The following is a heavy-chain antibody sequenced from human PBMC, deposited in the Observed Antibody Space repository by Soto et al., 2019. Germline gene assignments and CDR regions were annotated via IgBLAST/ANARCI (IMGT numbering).Heavy chain of an antibody. J-gene: IGHJ6*02. V-gene: IGHV3-64D*08. CDR1: GFTFSGYA. CDR3: IKDKGATIKKVTLDV. CDR2: ISSNGGST. Sequence: PGGSLRLSCSASGFTFSGYAMNWVRQAPGKGLEYVSAISSNGGSTYYTDSVKGRFTISRDNSKNTLYLQMSSLRAEDTAVYYCIKDKGATIKKVTLDVWGQGTTVTVS. D-gene: IGHD2-21*02.